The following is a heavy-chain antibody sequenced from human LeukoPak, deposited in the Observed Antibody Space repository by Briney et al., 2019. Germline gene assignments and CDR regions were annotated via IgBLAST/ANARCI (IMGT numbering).Heavy chain of an antibody. CDR1: GFTFSSYE. V-gene: IGHV3-21*06. J-gene: IGHJ5*02. CDR2: ISSTITYI. Sequence: GGSLRLSCAASGFTFSSYEMNWVRQAPGKGLEWVSSISSTITYIYYADSVKGRFTISRDNDQGSLYLQMNSLKVEDTAVYYCARVTYGNSVDPLDLWGHGTPVTVSS. CDR3: ARVTYGNSVDPLDL. D-gene: IGHD1-1*01.